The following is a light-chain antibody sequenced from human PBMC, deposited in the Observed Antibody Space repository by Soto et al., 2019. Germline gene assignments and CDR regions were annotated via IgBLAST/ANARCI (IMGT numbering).Light chain of an antibody. CDR3: SSYTGGSSLV. J-gene: IGLJ3*02. CDR2: EVN. Sequence: QSALTQPASVSGSPGQSITISCTGTSSDVGNYNSVSWYQQHLGKAPKLVIYEVNIRPSGVSNRFSGSKSGNTASLTISGLQAEDEADYYCSSYTGGSSLVFGGGTKLTVL. V-gene: IGLV2-14*03. CDR1: SSDVGNYNS.